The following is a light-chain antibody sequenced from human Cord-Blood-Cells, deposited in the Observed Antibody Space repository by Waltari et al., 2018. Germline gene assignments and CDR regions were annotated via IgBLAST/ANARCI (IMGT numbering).Light chain of an antibody. CDR3: QQRSNWS. Sequence: DIVLTQPPATLSLSPGERATISCRASQSVSSYLAWYQQKPGQAPRLLIYDASNRASGIPARFSGSGSGTDFTLTISSLEPEDFAVYYCQQRSNWSFGQGTKVEIK. CDR2: DAS. J-gene: IGKJ1*01. CDR1: QSVSSY. V-gene: IGKV3-11*01.